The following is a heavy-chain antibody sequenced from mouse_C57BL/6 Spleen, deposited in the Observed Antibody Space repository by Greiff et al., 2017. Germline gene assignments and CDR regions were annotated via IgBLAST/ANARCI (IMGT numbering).Heavy chain of an antibody. CDR1: GFSLTSYA. Sequence: VQGVESGPGLVAPSQSLSITCTVSGFSLTSYAISWVRQPPGKGLEWLGVIWTGGGTNYNSALKSRLSISKDNSKSQVFLKMNSLQTDDTARYYCASIYYYGSSSFDYWGQGTTLTVSS. CDR2: IWTGGGT. D-gene: IGHD1-1*01. J-gene: IGHJ2*01. V-gene: IGHV2-9-1*01. CDR3: ASIYYYGSSSFDY.